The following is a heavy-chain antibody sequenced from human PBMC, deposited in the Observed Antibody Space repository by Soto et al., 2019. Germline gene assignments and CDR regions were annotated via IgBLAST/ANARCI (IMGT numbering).Heavy chain of an antibody. CDR3: AGALENPYFYYGLNV. J-gene: IGHJ6*02. CDR2: ITYDGSNQ. CDR1: GFIFSSYT. D-gene: IGHD1-1*01. V-gene: IGHV3-30-3*01. Sequence: PGGSLRLSCAASGFIFSSYTMHWVRQAPGKGLEWVGVITYDGSNQYYADSVKGRFTISRDNSKNTLYLQMNSLRVEDTATYYCAGALENPYFYYGLNVWGQGTTVTVSS.